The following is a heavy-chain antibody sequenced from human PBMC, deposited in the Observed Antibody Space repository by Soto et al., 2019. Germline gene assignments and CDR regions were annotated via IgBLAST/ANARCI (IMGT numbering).Heavy chain of an antibody. J-gene: IGHJ4*02. Sequence: GGSLRLSCAASGFTFSSYSMNWVRQAPGKGLEWVSSISSSSSYIYYADSVKGRFTITRDNAKNSLYLQMNSLRAEDTAVYYCAREVDTAMGNGNYFDYWGQGTLVTVSS. CDR2: ISSSSSYI. V-gene: IGHV3-21*01. CDR1: GFTFSSYS. D-gene: IGHD5-18*01. CDR3: AREVDTAMGNGNYFDY.